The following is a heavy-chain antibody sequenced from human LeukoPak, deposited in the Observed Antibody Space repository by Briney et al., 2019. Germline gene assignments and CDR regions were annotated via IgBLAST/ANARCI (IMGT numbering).Heavy chain of an antibody. J-gene: IGHJ6*03. D-gene: IGHD1-7*01. CDR3: ARDTWDNWNYGIYYYYMDV. Sequence: SQTLSLTCAISGDSVSSNSAAWNWIRQSPSRGLEWLGRTYYRSKWYNDYAVSVKSRITINPDTSKNQFSLQLNSVTPEDTAVYYCARDTWDNWNYGIYYYYMDVWGKGTTVTVSS. CDR1: GDSVSSNSAA. CDR2: TYYRSKWYN. V-gene: IGHV6-1*01.